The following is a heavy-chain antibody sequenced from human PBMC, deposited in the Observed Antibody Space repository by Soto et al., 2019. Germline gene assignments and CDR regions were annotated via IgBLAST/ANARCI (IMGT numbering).Heavy chain of an antibody. CDR3: AKGARSSYYYGLDV. D-gene: IGHD6-6*01. CDR2: ISASGGST. CDR1: GFTFSNYA. V-gene: IGHV3-23*01. Sequence: PGGSLRLSCAASGFTFSNYAMSWVRQAPGKGLEWVSVISASGGSTYYADSVKGRFTISRDNSENTLYLQMNSLRAEDTASFYCAKGARSSYYYGLDVWGQGTTVTVSS. J-gene: IGHJ6*02.